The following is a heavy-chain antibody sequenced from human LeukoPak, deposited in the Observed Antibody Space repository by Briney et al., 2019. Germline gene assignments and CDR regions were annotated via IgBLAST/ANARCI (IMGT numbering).Heavy chain of an antibody. D-gene: IGHD2-8*02. J-gene: IGHJ5*02. Sequence: ASVKVSCKASGYTFTSYAMNWVRQAPGQGLEWMGWINTNTGNPTYAQGFTGRFVFSLDTSVSTAYLQISSLKAEDSAVYYCARRMTESTGWHGDAWGQGTLVTVSS. V-gene: IGHV7-4-1*02. CDR1: GYTFTSYA. CDR2: INTNTGNP. CDR3: ARRMTESTGWHGDA.